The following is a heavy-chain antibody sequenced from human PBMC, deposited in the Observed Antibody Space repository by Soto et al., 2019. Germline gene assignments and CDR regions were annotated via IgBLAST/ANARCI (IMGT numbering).Heavy chain of an antibody. CDR2: LIPMFGTT. CDR3: ARAVVLTFTRFYDMDV. D-gene: IGHD3-9*01. Sequence: QVQLVQSGAEVKTPGSSVKVSCKASGGTFSSYSINWVRQAPGQGLEWMGRLIPMFGTTDYAPRFQGRVTFTADEPSSTASMEVTNLTSEDTAVYYCARAVVLTFTRFYDMDVWGQGTTVTVSS. CDR1: GGTFSSYS. J-gene: IGHJ6*02. V-gene: IGHV1-69*18.